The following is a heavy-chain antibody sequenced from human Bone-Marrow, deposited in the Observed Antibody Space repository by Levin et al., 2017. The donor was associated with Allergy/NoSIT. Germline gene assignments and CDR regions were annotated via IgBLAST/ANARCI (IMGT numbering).Heavy chain of an antibody. CDR1: GYSISSGYN. D-gene: IGHD3-16*01. V-gene: IGHV4-38-2*01. CDR2: IYHSGST. Sequence: SETLSLTCVVSGYSISSGYNWGWIRQSPGKGLEWIGSIYHSGSTYYNPSLKSRVTISVDTSKNQFSLKLSSVTAADPAVYYCARAGMITFGGSQFDYWGQGTRVTVSS. CDR3: ARAGMITFGGSQFDY. J-gene: IGHJ4*02.